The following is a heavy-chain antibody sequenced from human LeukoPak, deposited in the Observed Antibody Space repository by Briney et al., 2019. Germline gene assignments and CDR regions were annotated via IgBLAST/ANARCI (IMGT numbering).Heavy chain of an antibody. CDR3: ATGYYGPFAT. V-gene: IGHV4-59*01. CDR1: GASLSSYY. Sequence: SETLSLTCSVSGASLSSYYWDWLRQSPGKGLEWIGYISDTGKTDSNPSLKSRVSISLDTSKKQFSLRLRSVTAADSAVYYCATGYYGPFATWGPGILVTVSS. J-gene: IGHJ4*02. D-gene: IGHD1-26*01. CDR2: ISDTGKT.